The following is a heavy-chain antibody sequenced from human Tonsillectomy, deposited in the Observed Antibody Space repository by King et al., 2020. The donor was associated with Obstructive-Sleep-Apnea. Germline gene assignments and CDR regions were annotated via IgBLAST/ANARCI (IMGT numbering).Heavy chain of an antibody. J-gene: IGHJ4*02. CDR1: GYTFTNYD. V-gene: IGHV1-8*01. D-gene: IGHD2-15*01. CDR3: ARSGMFSYSWHDY. Sequence: VQLVESGAEVKKPGASVRVSCKASGYTFTNYDVNWVRQATGQGLEWMGWMNPRTGETGYTQTCQGRVAMTRDTSTTTAYMELSGLRSEDTAVYYCARSGMFSYSWHDYWGQGTLVTVSS. CDR2: MNPRTGET.